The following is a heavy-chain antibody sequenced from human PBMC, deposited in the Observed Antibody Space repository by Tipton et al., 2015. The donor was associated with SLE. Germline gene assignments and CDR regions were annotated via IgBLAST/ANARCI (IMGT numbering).Heavy chain of an antibody. CDR2: INHSGST. J-gene: IGHJ5*02. D-gene: IGHD6-6*01. CDR3: ARGGAAARPRWFDP. V-gene: IGHV4-34*01. CDR1: GGSFSGYY. Sequence: TLSLTCAVYGGSFSGYYWSWIRQPPGKGLEWIGEINHSGSTNYNPSLKSRVTISVDTSKNQFSLKLSSVTAADTAVYYCARGGAAARPRWFDPWGRGTLVTVSS.